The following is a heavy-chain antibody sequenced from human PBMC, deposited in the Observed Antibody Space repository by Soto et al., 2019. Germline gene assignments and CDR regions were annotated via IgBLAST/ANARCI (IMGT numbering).Heavy chain of an antibody. CDR1: GFTLSSYG. J-gene: IGHJ6*02. Sequence: PXGSLRLSCSASGFTLSSYGMHCVLQAPGKGLYWVPVIWYDGSNKYYADSVKGRFTISRDNSKNTLYLQMNSLRAEDTAVYYCARDQCSSTSCYLGEYYYYYGMDAWGQGATATVSS. CDR2: IWYDGSNK. CDR3: ARDQCSSTSCYLGEYYYYYGMDA. V-gene: IGHV3-33*01. D-gene: IGHD2-2*01.